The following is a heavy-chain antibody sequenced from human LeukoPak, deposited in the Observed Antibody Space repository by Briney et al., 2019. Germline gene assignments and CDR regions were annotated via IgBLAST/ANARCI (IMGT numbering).Heavy chain of an antibody. CDR3: ARSRDTAVVLSY. CDR2: IIPIFGIA. Sequence: SVKVSCKASGGTFSSYAISWVRQAPGQGLEWMGRIIPIFGIANYAQKFQGRVTITADKSTSTAYMELSSLRSEDTAVYYCARSRDTAVVLSYWGQGTLVTVSS. CDR1: GGTFSSYA. D-gene: IGHD5-18*01. V-gene: IGHV1-69*04. J-gene: IGHJ4*02.